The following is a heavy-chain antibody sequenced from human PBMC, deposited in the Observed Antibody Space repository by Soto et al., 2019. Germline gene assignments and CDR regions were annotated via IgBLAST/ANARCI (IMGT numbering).Heavy chain of an antibody. CDR1: GGTFSSYA. D-gene: IGHD3-22*01. J-gene: IGHJ6*02. Sequence: SVKVSCKASGGTFSSYAISWVRQAPGQGLEWMGGIIPIFGTANYAQKFQGRVTITADESTSTAYMELSSLRSEDTAVYYCARAYYDSTGYSDYYGMDVWGQGTTVTVSS. CDR2: IIPIFGTA. CDR3: ARAYYDSTGYSDYYGMDV. V-gene: IGHV1-69*13.